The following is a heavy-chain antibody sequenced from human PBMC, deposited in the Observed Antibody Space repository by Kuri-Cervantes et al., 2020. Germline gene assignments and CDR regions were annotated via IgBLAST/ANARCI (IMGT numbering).Heavy chain of an antibody. D-gene: IGHD3-22*01. Sequence: GGSLRLSCAASGFTFSTYDMHWVRQAPGKGLEWVAFIRYDGSNKYYADSVKGRFTISRDNSKNTLYLQMNSLRAEDTAVYYCAAVVVVIADYWGQGTLVTVSS. CDR1: GFTFSTYD. J-gene: IGHJ4*02. CDR3: AAVVVVIADY. CDR2: IRYDGSNK. V-gene: IGHV3-30*02.